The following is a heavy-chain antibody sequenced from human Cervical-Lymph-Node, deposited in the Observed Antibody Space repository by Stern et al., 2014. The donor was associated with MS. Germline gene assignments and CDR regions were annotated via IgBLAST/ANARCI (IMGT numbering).Heavy chain of an antibody. V-gene: IGHV4-31*03. D-gene: IGHD3/OR15-3a*01. J-gene: IGHJ2*01. CDR2: INYSGRT. CDR1: GDSISSGGYY. Sequence: VQLVESGPGLVKPSQTLSLTCTVSGDSISSGGYYWSWIRQHPGKGLGWIGYINYSGRTYYKPSLKSRVAISVDPSKNTFSLKLTSVTAADTAVYYCARATLGGLDWYFDLWGRGTLVTASS. CDR3: ARATLGGLDWYFDL.